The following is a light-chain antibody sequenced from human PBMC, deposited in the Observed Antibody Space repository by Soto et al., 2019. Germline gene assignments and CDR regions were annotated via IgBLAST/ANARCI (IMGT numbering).Light chain of an antibody. Sequence: QSVLTQPPSVSGAPGQRVTISCTGSSSNIGAGYDVHWYQQLPGTAPKLLIYGNSNRPSGVPDRFSGSKSGTSASLAITGLQAEDEADYHCQSYDSSLSGYVFXTGTKVTVL. J-gene: IGLJ1*01. V-gene: IGLV1-40*01. CDR3: QSYDSSLSGYV. CDR2: GNS. CDR1: SSNIGAGYD.